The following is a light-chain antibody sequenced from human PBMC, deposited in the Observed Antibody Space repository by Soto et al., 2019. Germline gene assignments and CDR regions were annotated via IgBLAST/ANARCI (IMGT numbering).Light chain of an antibody. J-gene: IGKJ4*01. Sequence: IVLTQSPATLPLSPGERATLSCRASQRVSSYLAWYQQKPGQAPRLLIYDASNRAFGIPARFSGSGSGTDFTLTIGSLEPEDFAVYYCQQRSNWLTFGGGTKVEIK. CDR1: QRVSSY. V-gene: IGKV3-11*01. CDR2: DAS. CDR3: QQRSNWLT.